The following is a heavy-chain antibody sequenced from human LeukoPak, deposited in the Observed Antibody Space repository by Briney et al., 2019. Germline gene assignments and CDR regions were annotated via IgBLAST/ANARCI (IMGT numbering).Heavy chain of an antibody. Sequence: SETLSLTCTVSAGSINSSNYYWGWIRQPPGKGLEWIGSLYFSGSTYYNPSLKSRVTISVDTSKNQFSLKLSSVTAADTAVYYCARVRGYCSSGSCGMDVWGQRTTVTVSS. J-gene: IGHJ6*02. CDR2: LYFSGST. CDR3: ARVRGYCSSGSCGMDV. D-gene: IGHD2-15*01. CDR1: AGSINSSNYY. V-gene: IGHV4-39*07.